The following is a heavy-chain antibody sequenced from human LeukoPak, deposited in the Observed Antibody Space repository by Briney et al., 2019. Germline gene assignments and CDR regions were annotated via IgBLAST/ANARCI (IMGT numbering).Heavy chain of an antibody. CDR3: ARDLDQYDILTGYYNPDY. Sequence: SVKVSCKASGGTFSSYAISWVRQAPGQGLEWMGRIIPIFGTANYAQKFQGRVTITTDESTSTAYMELSSLRSEDTAVYYCARDLDQYDILTGYYNPDYWGQGTLVTVSS. CDR2: IIPIFGTA. D-gene: IGHD3-9*01. J-gene: IGHJ4*02. V-gene: IGHV1-69*05. CDR1: GGTFSSYA.